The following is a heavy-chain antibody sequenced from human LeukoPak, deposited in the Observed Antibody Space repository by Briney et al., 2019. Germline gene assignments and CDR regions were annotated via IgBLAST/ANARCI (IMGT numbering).Heavy chain of an antibody. CDR2: IRYDGNNK. J-gene: IGHJ4*02. CDR3: AKASAMIVVVSKHFDY. D-gene: IGHD3-22*01. CDR1: GFTFSDYS. V-gene: IGHV3-30*02. Sequence: GGSLRLSCAASGFTFSDYSMHWVRQAPGKGLNWVAFIRYDGNNKYYADSVKGRFTISRDNSKNMLYLQMNSLRAEDTAVYYCAKASAMIVVVSKHFDYWGQGTLVTVSS.